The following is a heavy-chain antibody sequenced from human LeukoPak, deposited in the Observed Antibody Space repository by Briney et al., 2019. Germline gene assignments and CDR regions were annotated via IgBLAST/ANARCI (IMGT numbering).Heavy chain of an antibody. D-gene: IGHD3-9*01. CDR1: GFTFSSYT. V-gene: IGHV3-48*02. CDR3: ARGSTGYPYYFDY. Sequence: GGSLRLSCAASGFTFSSYTMNWVRQAPGKGLEWLSYISGGSSTIYYADSVKGRFTISRDNAKNSLYLQMNSLRDEDTAVYYCARGSTGYPYYFDYWGQGTLVTVSS. J-gene: IGHJ4*02. CDR2: ISGGSSTI.